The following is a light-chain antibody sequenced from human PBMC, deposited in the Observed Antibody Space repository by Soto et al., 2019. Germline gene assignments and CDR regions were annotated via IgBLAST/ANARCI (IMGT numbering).Light chain of an antibody. V-gene: IGKV3-20*01. J-gene: IGKJ1*01. CDR2: DAS. CDR3: QQYGNSPWT. CDR1: QSISSSY. Sequence: EIVLTQSPGTLSLSPGERATLSCRASQSISSSYLAWYQQRPGQPPRLLIYDASSRATGIPDRFSGSGSGTDFTLTISRLEPEDFAVYHCQQYGNSPWTFGQGTKVEIK.